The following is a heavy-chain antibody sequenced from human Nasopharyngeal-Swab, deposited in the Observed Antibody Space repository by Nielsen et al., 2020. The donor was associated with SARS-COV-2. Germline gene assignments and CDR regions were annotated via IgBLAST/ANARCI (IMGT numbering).Heavy chain of an antibody. Sequence: GGSLRLSCAASGFTFSSYAMHWVRQAPGEGLVRVSRMNSDGSRTSYADSVKGRFTISRDNAKNTLYLQMNSLRAEDTAVYYCARVDVHDAFDVWGQGTMVTVSS. CDR3: ARVDVHDAFDV. J-gene: IGHJ3*01. CDR2: MNSDGSRT. CDR1: GFTFSSYA. V-gene: IGHV3-74*01. D-gene: IGHD3-16*01.